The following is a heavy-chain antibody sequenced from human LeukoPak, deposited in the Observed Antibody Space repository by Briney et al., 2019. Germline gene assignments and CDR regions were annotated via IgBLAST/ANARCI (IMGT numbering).Heavy chain of an antibody. CDR1: GGSFSDYY. CDR3: ARSRGGFGDYGSWFDP. D-gene: IGHD4-17*01. CDR2: IHHSGST. V-gene: IGHV4-34*01. J-gene: IGHJ5*02. Sequence: PSETLSLTCAVYGGSFSDYYWSWIRQPPGKGLEWIGEIHHSGSTNYNPSLKSRVTISLDTAKNQFSLKLASVTAADTAVYFCARSRGGFGDYGSWFDPWGQGTLVTVSS.